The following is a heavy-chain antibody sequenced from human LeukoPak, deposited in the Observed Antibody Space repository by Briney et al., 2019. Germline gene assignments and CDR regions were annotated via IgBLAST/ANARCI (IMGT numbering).Heavy chain of an antibody. D-gene: IGHD3-22*01. CDR1: GFTFSDYY. CDR2: ISSSSSYT. Sequence: PGGSLRLSCAASGFTFSDYYMSWIRQAPGKGLEWVSYISSSSSYTNYADSVKGRFTISRDNAKNSLYLQMNSLRAEDTAVYYCARTYYYDSSGYFGWFDPWGQGTLVTVSS. V-gene: IGHV3-11*06. J-gene: IGHJ5*02. CDR3: ARTYYYDSSGYFGWFDP.